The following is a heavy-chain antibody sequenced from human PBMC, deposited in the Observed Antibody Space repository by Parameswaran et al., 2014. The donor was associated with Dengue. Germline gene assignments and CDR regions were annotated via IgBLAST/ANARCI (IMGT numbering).Heavy chain of an antibody. Sequence: WIRQSPSRSLEWLGRTYYRSKWYNDYAVSVKSRITINPDTSKNQFSLQLNSVTPEDTAVYYCARDQAYCGGDCYSPFDYWGQGTLVTVSS. V-gene: IGHV6-1*01. J-gene: IGHJ4*02. D-gene: IGHD2-21*02. CDR2: TYYRSKWYN. CDR3: ARDQAYCGGDCYSPFDY.